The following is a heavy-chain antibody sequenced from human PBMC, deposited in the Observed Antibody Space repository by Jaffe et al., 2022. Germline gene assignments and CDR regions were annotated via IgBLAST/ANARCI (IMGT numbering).Heavy chain of an antibody. CDR2: IYPGDSDT. D-gene: IGHD3-10*01. Sequence: EVQLVQSGAEVKKPGESLKISCKGSGYSFTSYWIGWVRQMPGKGLEWMGIIYPGDSDTTYSPSFQGQVTISADKSISTAYLQWSSLKASDTAMFYCVRTYYYGSGSRNSYYYYMDVWGKGTTVTVSS. J-gene: IGHJ6*03. CDR1: GYSFTSYW. V-gene: IGHV5-51*03. CDR3: VRTYYYGSGSRNSYYYYMDV.